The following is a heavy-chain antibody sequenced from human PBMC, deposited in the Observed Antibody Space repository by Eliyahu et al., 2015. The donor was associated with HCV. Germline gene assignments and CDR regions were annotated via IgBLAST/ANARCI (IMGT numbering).Heavy chain of an antibody. D-gene: IGHD2/OR15-2a*01. CDR2: IYYTGNT. J-gene: IGHJ2*01. CDR1: GASXGSGPXY. CDR3: ARELSSINWYFDL. Sequence: QVQLQESGPGLVKPSQTLSXXCTVSGASXGSGPXYWSWIRQLPGKGLEWIGYIYYTGNTKYNSSLESRVSISRDSSGNQFSLMLTSVTAADTAVYFCARELSSINWYFDLWGRGTLVTVAS. V-gene: IGHV4-31*03.